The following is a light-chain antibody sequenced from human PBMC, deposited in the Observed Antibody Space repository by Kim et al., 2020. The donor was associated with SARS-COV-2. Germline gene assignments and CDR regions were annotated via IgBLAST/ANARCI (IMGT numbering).Light chain of an antibody. J-gene: IGLJ2*01. Sequence: APGTTDTITCGGNSIGSKSVHWFQQKPGQAPLLVMYNDVNRPSGIPERFSGSNSGNTATLTINWVEAGDEADYYCQVWDSSTDHVVFGGGTQLTVL. CDR1: SIGSKS. CDR2: NDV. CDR3: QVWDSSTDHVV. V-gene: IGLV3-21*01.